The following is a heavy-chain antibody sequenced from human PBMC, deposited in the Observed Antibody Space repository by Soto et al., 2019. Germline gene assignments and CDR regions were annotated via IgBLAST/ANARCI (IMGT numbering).Heavy chain of an antibody. Sequence: QVQLVQSGAEVKKPGASVKVSCKASGYTFNSYGITWVRQAPGQGLEWMGWISAYNGNTNYAQKLQGRVTVTTDTSTSTAYMELRSLRSDDTAVYYCARGSKPGIAADGTVSFDPWGQGTLVTVSS. V-gene: IGHV1-18*01. CDR2: ISAYNGNT. CDR3: ARGSKPGIAADGTVSFDP. CDR1: GYTFNSYG. D-gene: IGHD6-13*01. J-gene: IGHJ5*02.